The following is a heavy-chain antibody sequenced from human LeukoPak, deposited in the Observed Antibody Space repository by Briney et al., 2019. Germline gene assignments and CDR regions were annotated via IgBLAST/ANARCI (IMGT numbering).Heavy chain of an antibody. J-gene: IGHJ4*02. CDR1: GFTFDDYG. Sequence: GGSLRLSCAASGFTFDDYGMSWVRQAPGKGLEWVSYISSSSSTIYYADSVKGRFTISRDNAKNSLYLQMNSLRAEDTAVYYCVTLEMATIGNYFDYWGQGTLVTVSS. CDR2: ISSSSSTI. D-gene: IGHD5-24*01. V-gene: IGHV3-48*01. CDR3: VTLEMATIGNYFDY.